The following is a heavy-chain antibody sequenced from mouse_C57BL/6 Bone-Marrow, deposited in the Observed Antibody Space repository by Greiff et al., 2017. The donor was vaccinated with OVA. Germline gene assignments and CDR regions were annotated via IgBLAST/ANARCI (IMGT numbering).Heavy chain of an antibody. V-gene: IGHV1-15*01. J-gene: IGHJ3*01. Sequence: LVESGAELVRPGASVTLSCKASGYTFTDYEMHWVKPPPVHGLEWIGAIDPETGGTAYTQKLKGPAILTADKTSSTAYMELRSLTSEDSAVYYCTRNYGSTWCAYWGKGTLVTVSA. D-gene: IGHD1-1*01. CDR3: TRNYGSTWCAY. CDR2: IDPETGGT. CDR1: GYTFTDYE.